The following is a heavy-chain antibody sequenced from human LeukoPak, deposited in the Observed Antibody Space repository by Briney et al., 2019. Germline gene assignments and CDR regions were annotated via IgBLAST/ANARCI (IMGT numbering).Heavy chain of an antibody. V-gene: IGHV3-48*03. Sequence: GGSPRLSCAASGLTFSSYEMNWVRQAPGKGLEWVSYISSSGSTIYYADSVKGRFTISRDNAKNSLYLQMNSLRAEDTAVYYCARGYLEVGATLFDYWGQGTLVTVSS. J-gene: IGHJ4*02. CDR2: ISSSGSTI. CDR1: GLTFSSYE. D-gene: IGHD1-26*01. CDR3: ARGYLEVGATLFDY.